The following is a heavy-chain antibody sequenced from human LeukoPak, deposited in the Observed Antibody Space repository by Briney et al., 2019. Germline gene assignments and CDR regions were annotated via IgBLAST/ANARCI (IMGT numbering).Heavy chain of an antibody. D-gene: IGHD2-2*01. CDR2: INPNSGGT. CDR1: GYSLTGDY. Sequence: ASVKVSCKASGYSLTGDYMHWVRQAPGQGLEWMGWINPNSGGTNYAQKFQGRVTMTRDTSISTAYMELSRLRSDDTAVYYCARESCSSTSCYAYEDYWGQGTLVTVSS. V-gene: IGHV1-2*02. CDR3: ARESCSSTSCYAYEDY. J-gene: IGHJ4*02.